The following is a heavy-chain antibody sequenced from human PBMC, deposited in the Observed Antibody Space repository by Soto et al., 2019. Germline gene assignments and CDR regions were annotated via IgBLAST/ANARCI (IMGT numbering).Heavy chain of an antibody. J-gene: IGHJ3*02. V-gene: IGHV1-69*02. CDR3: AAGGQGEFDI. CDR1: GDTFSSYT. Sequence: QVQLVQSGAEVKKPGSSVKVSCKASGDTFSSYTISWVRQAPGQGLEWMGRIIPILDIANYAQKFQGRVTITADKSTSTAYMELSSLRSEDTAVYYCAAGGQGEFDIWGQGTMVNVSS. CDR2: IIPILDIA.